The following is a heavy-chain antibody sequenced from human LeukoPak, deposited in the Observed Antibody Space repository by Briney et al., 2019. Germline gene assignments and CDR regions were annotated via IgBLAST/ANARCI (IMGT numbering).Heavy chain of an antibody. CDR2: IYYSGST. J-gene: IGHJ5*02. CDR1: GGSISSYY. Sequence: SETLSLTCTVSGGSISSYYWSWIRQPPGKGLEWIGYIYYSGSTNYNPSLKSRVTISVDTSKNQFSLKLSSVTAADTAVYYCAREQIAVAGPRQFNWFDPWGQGTLVTVSS. D-gene: IGHD6-19*01. CDR3: AREQIAVAGPRQFNWFDP. V-gene: IGHV4-59*01.